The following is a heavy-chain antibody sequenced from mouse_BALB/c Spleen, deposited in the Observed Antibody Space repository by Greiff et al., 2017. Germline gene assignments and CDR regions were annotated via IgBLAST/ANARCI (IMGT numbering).Heavy chain of an antibody. V-gene: IGHV14-3*02. Sequence: EVQLKESGAELVKPGASVKLSCTASGFNIKDTYMHWVKQRPEQGLEWIGRIDPANGNTKYDPKFQGKATITADTSSNTAYLQLSSLTSEDTAVYYCARFGGDYYAMDYWGQGTSVTVSS. J-gene: IGHJ4*01. CDR2: IDPANGNT. CDR3: ARFGGDYYAMDY. CDR1: GFNIKDTY.